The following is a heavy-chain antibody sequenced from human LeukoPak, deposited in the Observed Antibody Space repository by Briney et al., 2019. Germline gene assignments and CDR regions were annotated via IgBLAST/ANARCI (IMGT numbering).Heavy chain of an antibody. V-gene: IGHV3-23*01. Sequence: GGSLRLSCAASGFTFSSYAMSWVRQAPGNGLEWVSIISGSGGSTYYADSVKGRFTISRDNAKNSLYLQMNSLRAEDTAVYYCARVHWGYDYWGQGTLVTVSS. J-gene: IGHJ4*02. CDR1: GFTFSSYA. CDR2: ISGSGGST. D-gene: IGHD7-27*01. CDR3: ARVHWGYDY.